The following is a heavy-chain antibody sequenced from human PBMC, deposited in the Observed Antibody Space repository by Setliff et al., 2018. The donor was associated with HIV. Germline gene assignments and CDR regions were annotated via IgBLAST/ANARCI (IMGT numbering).Heavy chain of an antibody. D-gene: IGHD4-4*01. V-gene: IGHV3-21*01. CDR3: AREDYNNYWEYWYFDL. CDR2: ISSRSTYI. CDR1: RFTFSSYS. Sequence: PGGSLRLSCAASRFTFSSYSMNWVRQAPGKGLEWVSSISSRSTYIYYADSVKGRFTISRDNAKNSLYLQMNSLRAEDTAMYYCAREDYNNYWEYWYFDLWGRGTLVT. J-gene: IGHJ2*01.